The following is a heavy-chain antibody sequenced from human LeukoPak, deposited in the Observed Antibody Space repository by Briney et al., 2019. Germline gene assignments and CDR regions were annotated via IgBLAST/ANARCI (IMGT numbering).Heavy chain of an antibody. V-gene: IGHV1-69*04. Sequence: ASVKVSCKASGGTFSSYAISWVRQAPGQGLEWMGRIIPILGIANYAQKFQGRVTITADKSTSTAYMELSSLRSEDTAVYYCATEFQYYYDSSGYFDYWGQGTLVTVSS. CDR3: ATEFQYYYDSSGYFDY. J-gene: IGHJ4*02. D-gene: IGHD3-22*01. CDR1: GGTFSSYA. CDR2: IIPILGIA.